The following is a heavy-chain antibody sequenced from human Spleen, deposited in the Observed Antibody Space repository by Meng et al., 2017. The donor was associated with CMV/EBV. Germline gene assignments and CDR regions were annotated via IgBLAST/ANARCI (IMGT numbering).Heavy chain of an antibody. CDR2: IYSGGYNT. D-gene: IGHD5-18*01. CDR3: AKGYNYGYSHDYFDY. J-gene: IGHJ4*02. Sequence: GGSLRLSCAASGFTFSTYAMSWVRQAPGKGLEWLSVIYSGGYNTYYADSVKGRFTISRDDSKNTLYLQMNSLRAEDTAVYYCAKGYNYGYSHDYFDYWDQGTLVTVSS. V-gene: IGHV3-23*03. CDR1: GFTFSTYA.